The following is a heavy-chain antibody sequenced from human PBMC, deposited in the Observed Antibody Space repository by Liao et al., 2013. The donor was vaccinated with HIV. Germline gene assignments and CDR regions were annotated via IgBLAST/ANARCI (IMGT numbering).Heavy chain of an antibody. D-gene: IGHD3-3*01. V-gene: IGHV4-59*08. CDR1: GGSISSYS. CDR3: ATHYYDFWSGYRGVFDY. Sequence: QVQLQESGPGLVKPSETLSLTCTVSGGSISSYSWSWIRQPPGKGLEWIGYIYYSGSTNYNPSLKSRVTISVDTSKNQFSLKLSSVTAADTAVYYCATHYYDFWSGYRGVFDYWGQGTLVTVSS. J-gene: IGHJ4*02. CDR2: IYYSGST.